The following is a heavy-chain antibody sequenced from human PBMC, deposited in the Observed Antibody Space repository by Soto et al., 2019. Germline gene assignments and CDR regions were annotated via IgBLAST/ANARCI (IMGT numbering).Heavy chain of an antibody. CDR1: GFSLTTSGVG. CDR2: IYWDDDK. CDR3: AHRVLRTVFGLVTTTAIYFYF. J-gene: IGHJ4*02. D-gene: IGHD3-3*01. V-gene: IGHV2-5*02. Sequence: QITLNESGPTVVRPTETLTLTCRFSGFSLTTSGVGVGWIRQSPGKAPEWLALIYWDDDKRYSASLKSRLTITTDTSKNQAVLTVSDLDRTDTATYYCAHRVLRTVFGLVTTTAIYFYFWGQGTPVAVSS.